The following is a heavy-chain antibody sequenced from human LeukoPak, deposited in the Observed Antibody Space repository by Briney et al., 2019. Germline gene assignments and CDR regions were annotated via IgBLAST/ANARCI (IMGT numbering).Heavy chain of an antibody. CDR1: GFTFSDFA. CDR2: IKQDGSEK. CDR3: ARDVNYYGSGTHTIMDV. J-gene: IGHJ6*03. V-gene: IGHV3-7*01. Sequence: GGSLRLSCAASGFTFSDFALHWVRQAPGKGLEWVANIKQDGSEKYYVDSVKGRFTISRDNAKNSLYLQMNSLRAEDTAVYYCARDVNYYGSGTHTIMDVWGKGTTVTISS. D-gene: IGHD3-10*01.